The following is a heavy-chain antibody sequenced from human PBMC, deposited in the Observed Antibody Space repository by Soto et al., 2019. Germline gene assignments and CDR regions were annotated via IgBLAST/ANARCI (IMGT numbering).Heavy chain of an antibody. CDR1: GGSFSGYY. V-gene: IGHV4-34*01. D-gene: IGHD3-3*01. CDR3: ARGGYDFWSGYYPYNWFDP. Sequence: SETLSLTCAVYGGSFSGYYLSWMRQPPGKGLEWIGEINHSGSTNYNPSLKSRVTISVDTSKNQFSLKLSSVTAADTAVYYCARGGYDFWSGYYPYNWFDPWGQGTLVTVSS. J-gene: IGHJ5*02. CDR2: INHSGST.